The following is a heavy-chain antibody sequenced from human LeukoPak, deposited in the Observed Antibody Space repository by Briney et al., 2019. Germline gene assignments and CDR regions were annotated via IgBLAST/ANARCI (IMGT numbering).Heavy chain of an antibody. CDR1: GFTFSSYA. CDR2: ISGSGGST. CDR3: AKGPLLWFGEYDPQHYYSDY. Sequence: GGSLRLSCAASGFTFSSYAMSWVRQAPGKGLEWVSAISGSGGSTYYADSVKGRFTISRDNSKNTLYLQMNSLRAEDTAVYYCAKGPLLWFGEYDPQHYYSDYWGQGTLVTVSS. V-gene: IGHV3-23*01. J-gene: IGHJ4*02. D-gene: IGHD3-10*01.